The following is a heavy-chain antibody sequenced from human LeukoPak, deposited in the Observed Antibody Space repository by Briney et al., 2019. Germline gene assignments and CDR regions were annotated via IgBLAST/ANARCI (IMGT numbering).Heavy chain of an antibody. Sequence: ASVKVSCKASGYTFTTYATHWVRQAPGQRLEWMGWINAGNGYTKSSQRFQGRVTFTWGTSASTAYMELSSLRSEDTAVYYCARGPGITGTAPGLDVWGQGTTVTVSS. CDR3: ARGPGITGTAPGLDV. V-gene: IGHV1-3*01. CDR1: GYTFTTYA. J-gene: IGHJ6*02. CDR2: INAGNGYT. D-gene: IGHD1-7*01.